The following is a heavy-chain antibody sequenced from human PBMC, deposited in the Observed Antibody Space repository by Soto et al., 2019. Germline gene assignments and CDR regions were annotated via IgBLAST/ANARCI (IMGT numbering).Heavy chain of an antibody. CDR3: AGACRFSASDSGLNV. J-gene: IGHJ4*02. V-gene: IGHV1-18*04. CDR2: ISAYNGNT. Sequence: ASVKVSCKASGYTFTSYGISWVRQAPGQGLEWMGWISAYNGNTNYAQKLQGRVTMTTDTSTSTAYMGLRSLRSDDTAVYYWAGACRFSASDSGLNVWGQGTLVSVSS. CDR1: GYTFTSYG. D-gene: IGHD1-26*01.